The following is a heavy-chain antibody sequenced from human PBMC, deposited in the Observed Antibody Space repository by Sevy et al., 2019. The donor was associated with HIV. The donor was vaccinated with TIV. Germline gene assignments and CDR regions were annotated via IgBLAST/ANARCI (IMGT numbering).Heavy chain of an antibody. Sequence: RGESLKISCQGSGYSFTSHWIGWVRHMPGKGLECMGIIYPEDSETRYSPSFQGQVTFSADKSISTAYLQWSSLKASDTAMYYCATSRSGYFDSSGYYIYWGQGTLVTVSS. D-gene: IGHD3-22*01. V-gene: IGHV5-51*01. J-gene: IGHJ4*02. CDR3: ATSRSGYFDSSGYYIY. CDR1: GYSFTSHW. CDR2: IYPEDSET.